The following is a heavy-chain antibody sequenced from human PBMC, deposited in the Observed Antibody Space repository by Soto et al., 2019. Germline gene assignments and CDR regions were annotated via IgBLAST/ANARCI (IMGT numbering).Heavy chain of an antibody. Sequence: GGSLRLSCAASGFTFSSYGMHWVRQAPGKGLEWVAVISYDGSNKYYADSVKGRFTISRDNSKNTLYLQMNSLRAEDTAGYYCAKDLFAKEYSSSSSLDYWGQGTLVTVSS. CDR2: ISYDGSNK. CDR3: AKDLFAKEYSSSSSLDY. CDR1: GFTFSSYG. D-gene: IGHD6-6*01. V-gene: IGHV3-30*18. J-gene: IGHJ4*02.